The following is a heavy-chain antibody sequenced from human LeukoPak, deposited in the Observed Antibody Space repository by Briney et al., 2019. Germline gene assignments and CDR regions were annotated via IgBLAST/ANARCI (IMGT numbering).Heavy chain of an antibody. D-gene: IGHD3-10*01. J-gene: IGHJ4*02. V-gene: IGHV3-33*01. Sequence: GGSLRLSCAASGFTFSSYGMPWVRQAPGKGLEWVAVIWYDGSNKYYADSVKGRFTISRDNSKNTLYLQMNSLRAEDTAGYYCAREEDVGYYFAYWGRGPLFTVPS. CDR1: GFTFSSYG. CDR2: IWYDGSNK. CDR3: AREEDVGYYFAY.